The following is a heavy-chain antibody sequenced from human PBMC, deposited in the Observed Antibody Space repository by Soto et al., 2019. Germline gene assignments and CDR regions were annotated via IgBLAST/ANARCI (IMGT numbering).Heavy chain of an antibody. V-gene: IGHV4-34*01. CDR1: GGSFSGYY. CDR2: INHSGST. D-gene: IGHD2-8*01. CDR3: ARKFINCTNGVCYSAYYSDY. J-gene: IGHJ4*02. Sequence: SETLSLTCAVYGGSFSGYYWSWIRQPPGKGLEWIGEINHSGSTNYNPSLKSRVTISVDTSKNQFSLKLSSVTAADTAVYYCARKFINCTNGVCYSAYYSDYWGQGTLVTVSS.